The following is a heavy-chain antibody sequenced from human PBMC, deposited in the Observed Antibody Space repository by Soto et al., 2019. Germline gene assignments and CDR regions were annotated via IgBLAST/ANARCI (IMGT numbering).Heavy chain of an antibody. V-gene: IGHV3-21*01. J-gene: IGHJ4*02. Sequence: GGSLRLSCVASGFSFGTYAMTWVRQVPGKGLEWVSSISSSSSYIYYADSVKGRFTISRDNAKNSLYLQMNSLRAEDTAVYYCALTHSYGYFKGAFDYWGQGTLVTVSS. CDR2: ISSSSSYI. CDR3: ALTHSYGYFKGAFDY. CDR1: GFSFGTYA. D-gene: IGHD5-18*01.